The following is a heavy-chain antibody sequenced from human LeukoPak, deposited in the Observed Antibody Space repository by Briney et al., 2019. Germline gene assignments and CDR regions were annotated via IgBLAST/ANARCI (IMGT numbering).Heavy chain of an antibody. J-gene: IGHJ4*02. CDR3: GRDDRGGATPLDY. Sequence: SETLSLTCTVSGGSISSYYWSWIRQPAGKGLEWIGRIYTSGSITYNPSLKSRVSMSVDTSKDQFSLKLSSVTAADTAVYYCGRDDRGGATPLDYWGQGTLVTVSS. CDR1: GGSISSYY. D-gene: IGHD1-26*01. V-gene: IGHV4-4*07. CDR2: IYTSGSI.